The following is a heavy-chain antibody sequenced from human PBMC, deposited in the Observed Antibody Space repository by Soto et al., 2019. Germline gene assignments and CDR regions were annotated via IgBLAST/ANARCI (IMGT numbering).Heavy chain of an antibody. J-gene: IGHJ6*02. Sequence: GGSLRLSCAASGFTFSGSAMHWVRQASGKGLEWVGRIRSKANSYATAYAASVKGRFTISRDDSKNTAYLQMNSLKTEDTAVYYCTSDADFPTYTAHDYQFYYGLDVWGQGTTVTVSS. CDR3: TSDADFPTYTAHDYQFYYGLDV. D-gene: IGHD5-12*01. CDR1: GFTFSGSA. CDR2: IRSKANSYAT. V-gene: IGHV3-73*01.